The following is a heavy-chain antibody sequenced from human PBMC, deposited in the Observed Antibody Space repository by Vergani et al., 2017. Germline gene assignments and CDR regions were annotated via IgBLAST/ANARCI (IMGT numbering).Heavy chain of an antibody. D-gene: IGHD6-13*01. V-gene: IGHV3-23*01. CDR3: AKVPHLETGYSSSWPRVDAFDI. Sequence: EVQLLESGGGLVQPGGSLRLSCAASRFTFSSYAMNWVRQAPGKGLEWVSGISGSGGSTHYADSVKGRFTISRDNSKSTLYLQMNSLRAEDTAIYYCAKVPHLETGYSSSWPRVDAFDIWGQGTMVTVSS. CDR1: RFTFSSYA. J-gene: IGHJ3*02. CDR2: ISGSGGST.